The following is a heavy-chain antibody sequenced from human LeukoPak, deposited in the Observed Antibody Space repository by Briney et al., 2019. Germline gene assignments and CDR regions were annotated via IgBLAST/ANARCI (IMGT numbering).Heavy chain of an antibody. V-gene: IGHV3-73*01. CDR1: GFTFSDFD. Sequence: PGGSLRLSCAPSGFTFSDFDIHWVRQASGKGLEWVGRIKTKTDSDATTYAASVKGRFTISRDDSKNTAYLQMNNLKTEDTAVYYCARRDCTSFKSYSLDYWGQGILVTVSS. J-gene: IGHJ4*02. CDR2: IKTKTDSDAT. D-gene: IGHD2-8*01. CDR3: ARRDCTSFKSYSLDY.